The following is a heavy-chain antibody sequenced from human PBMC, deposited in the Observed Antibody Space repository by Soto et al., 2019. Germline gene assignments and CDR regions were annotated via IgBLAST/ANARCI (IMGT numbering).Heavy chain of an antibody. V-gene: IGHV4-61*01. Sequence: ETLSLTCTVSGVSVSSGSFYWAWIRQPPGKGLEWIGFGSYSGTTNYKPSLKSRVTISVDTSRSQISLKVSSLTAADTAVYYCARGATVTQYDYWGQGTLVTVSS. J-gene: IGHJ4*02. CDR3: ARGATVTQYDY. CDR2: GSYSGTT. CDR1: GVSVSSGSFY. D-gene: IGHD4-17*01.